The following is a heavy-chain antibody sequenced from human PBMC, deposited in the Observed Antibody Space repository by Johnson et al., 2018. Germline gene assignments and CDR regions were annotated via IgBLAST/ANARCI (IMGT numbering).Heavy chain of an antibody. CDR3: AKSPAKYCSGDSCYPGVAFDI. V-gene: IGHV3-23*01. CDR1: GFTFSSYD. Sequence: VESGGSLRLSCAASGFTFSSYDMSWVRQAPGKGLEWVSGISGSGGSTYYADSVKGRFTISRDNSKNTLYLQMNTLRAEDTAVYYCAKSPAKYCSGDSCYPGVAFDIWGQGTMVTVSS. J-gene: IGHJ3*02. CDR2: ISGSGGST. D-gene: IGHD2-15*01.